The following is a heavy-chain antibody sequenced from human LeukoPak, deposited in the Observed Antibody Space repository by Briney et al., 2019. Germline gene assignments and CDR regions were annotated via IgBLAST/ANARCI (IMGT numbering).Heavy chain of an antibody. J-gene: IGHJ4*02. CDR1: GGSFSGYY. CDR3: ARRKAVAGYTFDY. D-gene: IGHD6-19*01. V-gene: IGHV4-34*01. CDR2: INHSGST. Sequence: PSETLSLPCAVYGGSFSGYYWSWIRQPPGKGLEWIGEINHSGSTNYNPSLKSRVTISVDTSKNQFSLKLSSVTAADTAVYYCARRKAVAGYTFDYWGQGTLVTVSS.